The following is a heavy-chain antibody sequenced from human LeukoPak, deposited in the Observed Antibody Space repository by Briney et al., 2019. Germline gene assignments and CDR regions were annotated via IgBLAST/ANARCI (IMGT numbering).Heavy chain of an antibody. D-gene: IGHD6-13*01. CDR1: GFTFSSYA. CDR3: ARDRKTTQQLVPLWAFDI. V-gene: IGHV3-64*01. J-gene: IGHJ3*02. CDR2: ISSNGGST. Sequence: TGGSLRLSCAASGFTFSSYAMHWVRQAPGKGLEYVSAISSNGGSTYYANSVKGRFTISRDNSKNTLYLQMGSLRAEDMAVYYCARDRKTTQQLVPLWAFDIWGQGTMVTVSS.